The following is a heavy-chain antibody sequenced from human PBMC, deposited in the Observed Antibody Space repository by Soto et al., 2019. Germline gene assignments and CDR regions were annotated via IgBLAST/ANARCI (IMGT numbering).Heavy chain of an antibody. CDR1: GDSVSSNSAA. D-gene: IGHD5-18*01. CDR2: THYRSKWYN. V-gene: IGHV6-1*01. Sequence: SPTLSLTCAISGDSVSSNSAAWSWIRLSPSRGLEWLGRTHYRSKWYNDYAVSVKSRITISPDTSKNQFTLQLNSVTPDDTAVYYCAREGAWIQLWSSPFDYWGQGTLVTISS. CDR3: AREGAWIQLWSSPFDY. J-gene: IGHJ4*02.